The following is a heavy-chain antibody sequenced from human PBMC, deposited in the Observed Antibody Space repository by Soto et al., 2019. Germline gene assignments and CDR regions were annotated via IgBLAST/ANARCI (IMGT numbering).Heavy chain of an antibody. V-gene: IGHV1-69*06. J-gene: IGHJ4*02. CDR2: IIPIFGTA. CDR3: ARLSYSSSPARHFDY. D-gene: IGHD6-13*01. CDR1: GGTFSSYA. Sequence: SVKVSCKASGGTFSSYAISWVRQAPGQGLEWMGGIIPIFGTANYAQKFQGRVTITADKSTSTAYMELSSLRSEGTAVYYCARLSYSSSPARHFDYWGQGTLVTVSS.